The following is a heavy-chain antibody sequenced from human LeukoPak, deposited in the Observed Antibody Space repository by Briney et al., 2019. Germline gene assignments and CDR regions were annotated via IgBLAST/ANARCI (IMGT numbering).Heavy chain of an antibody. Sequence: GGSLRLSCATSGFTFSTYWMHWVRQAPGKGLLWVSRIDTDGTITTYTDSVKGRFTISRDNAKNTLSLQMNSLRVEDTDVYYCVRGGAAAGLFDYWGRGSLVTVSS. J-gene: IGHJ4*02. V-gene: IGHV3-74*03. D-gene: IGHD6-13*01. CDR1: GFTFSTYW. CDR3: VRGGAAAGLFDY. CDR2: IDTDGTIT.